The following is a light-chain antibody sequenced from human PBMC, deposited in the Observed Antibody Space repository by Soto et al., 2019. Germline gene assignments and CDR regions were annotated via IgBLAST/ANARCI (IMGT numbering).Light chain of an antibody. CDR3: TSYRSSNTVV. Sequence: QSALTQPASVSGSPGQSITISCTGTRSDVGGYNYVSWYQQHPGKAPKLMIYGVSNRPSGVSNRFSGSKSGNTASLTISGRQAEDDADYYCTSYRSSNTVVFGGGTKLTVL. CDR1: RSDVGGYNY. V-gene: IGLV2-14*03. CDR2: GVS. J-gene: IGLJ2*01.